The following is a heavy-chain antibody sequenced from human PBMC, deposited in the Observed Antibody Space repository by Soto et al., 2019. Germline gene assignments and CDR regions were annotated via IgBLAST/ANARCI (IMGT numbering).Heavy chain of an antibody. J-gene: IGHJ4*02. CDR2: IRGNGSNT. CDR3: AKDWVAARPVFFDY. V-gene: IGHV3-23*01. CDR1: GFTFSSYW. D-gene: IGHD6-6*01. Sequence: SGGSLRLSSAASGFTFSSYWMSWVRQAPGKGLEWVSDIRGNGSNTYYADSVKGRFTISRDNSKNTLYLQMNSLRAEDTAVYYCAKDWVAARPVFFDYWGQGTLVTVSS.